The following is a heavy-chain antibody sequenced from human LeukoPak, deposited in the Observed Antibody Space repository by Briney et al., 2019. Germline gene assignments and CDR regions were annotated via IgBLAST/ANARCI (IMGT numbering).Heavy chain of an antibody. Sequence: GGSLRLSCAASGFTFSANAMSWVRQAPGKGLEWVAVISYDGSNKYYADSVKGRFTISRDNSKNTLYLQMNSLRAEDTAVYYCARAGIHTWGQGTLVTVSS. CDR2: ISYDGSNK. CDR1: GFTFSANA. V-gene: IGHV3-30-3*01. J-gene: IGHJ4*02. CDR3: ARAGIHT. D-gene: IGHD6-13*01.